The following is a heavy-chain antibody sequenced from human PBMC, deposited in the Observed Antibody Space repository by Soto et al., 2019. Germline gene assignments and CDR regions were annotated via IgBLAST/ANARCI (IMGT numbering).Heavy chain of an antibody. J-gene: IGHJ6*03. Sequence: GSLRLSCAASGFTFSSYSMNWVRQAPGKGLEWVSSISSSSSYIYYADSVKGRFTISRDNAKNSLYLQMNSLRAEDTAVYYCAREGSNYVSYYYYYYMDVWGKGTTVTVSS. CDR2: ISSSSSYI. D-gene: IGHD4-4*01. CDR1: GFTFSSYS. V-gene: IGHV3-21*01. CDR3: AREGSNYVSYYYYYYMDV.